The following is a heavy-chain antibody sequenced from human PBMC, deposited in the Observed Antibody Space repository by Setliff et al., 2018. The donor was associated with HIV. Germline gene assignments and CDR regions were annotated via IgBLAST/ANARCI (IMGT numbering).Heavy chain of an antibody. D-gene: IGHD2-2*01. Sequence: SETLSLTCTVSGDSISRRIYYWGWIRQPPGKGLEWIGNFYYSGSSHYNPSLKSRVTISVDTSKNQFSLKLISVSAADTAMYYCAKLLPAADMAREIDSWGQGTLVTVSS. CDR3: AKLLPAADMAREIDS. CDR2: FYYSGSS. V-gene: IGHV4-39*01. J-gene: IGHJ4*02. CDR1: GDSISRRIYY.